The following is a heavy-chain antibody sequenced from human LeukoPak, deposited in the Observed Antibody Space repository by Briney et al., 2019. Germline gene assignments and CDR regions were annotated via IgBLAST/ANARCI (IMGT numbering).Heavy chain of an antibody. CDR2: INHSGST. V-gene: IGHV4-34*01. CDR3: ASDPDWADFDY. D-gene: IGHD3/OR15-3a*01. CDR1: GGSFSGYY. J-gene: IGHJ4*02. Sequence: SETLSLTCAVYGGSFSGYYWSWIRQPPGKGLEWIGEINHSGSTNYNPSLKSRVTISVDTSKNQFSLKLSSVTAADTAVYYCASDPDWADFDYWGQGTLVTVSS.